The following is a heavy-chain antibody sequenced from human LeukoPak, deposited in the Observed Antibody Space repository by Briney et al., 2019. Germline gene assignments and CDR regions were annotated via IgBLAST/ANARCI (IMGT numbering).Heavy chain of an antibody. CDR1: GYSFTSYW. V-gene: IGHV5-51*01. Sequence: GGSLKISCKGSGYSFTSYWIGWVRQMPGKGLEWMGIIYPGGSDTRYSPSFQGQVTISADKSISTAYLQWSSLKASDTAMYYCATAPNGYYDFWSGYYSTPRQFDYWGQGTLVTVSS. CDR2: IYPGGSDT. D-gene: IGHD3-3*01. CDR3: ATAPNGYYDFWSGYYSTPRQFDY. J-gene: IGHJ4*02.